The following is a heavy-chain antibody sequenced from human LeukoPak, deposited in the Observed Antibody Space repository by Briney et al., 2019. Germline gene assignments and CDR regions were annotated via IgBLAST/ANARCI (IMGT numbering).Heavy chain of an antibody. Sequence: GESLKISCKGSEYRFTSYWIVWVRQMPGKGLEWMGIIYPGDSETRYSPSFQGQVTISADKSISTAYLQWSSLKASDTAMYYCASGQSSGYYNWFDPWGQGTLVTVSS. J-gene: IGHJ5*02. D-gene: IGHD5-12*01. V-gene: IGHV5-51*01. CDR1: EYRFTSYW. CDR2: IYPGDSET. CDR3: ASGQSSGYYNWFDP.